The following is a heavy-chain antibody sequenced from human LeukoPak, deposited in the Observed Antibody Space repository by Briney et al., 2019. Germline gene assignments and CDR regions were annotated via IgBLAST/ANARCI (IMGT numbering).Heavy chain of an antibody. CDR1: GYTFTSYG. CDR2: ISAYNGNT. V-gene: IGHV1-18*01. CDR3: ARDRGPHYYDSSGYNFDY. J-gene: IGHJ4*02. Sequence: ASVKVSCKASGYTFTSYGISWVRQAPGQGLEWMGWISAYNGNTNYAQKLQGRVTMTTDTSTSAAYMELRSLRSDDTAVYYCARDRGPHYYDSSGYNFDYWGQGTLVTVSS. D-gene: IGHD3-22*01.